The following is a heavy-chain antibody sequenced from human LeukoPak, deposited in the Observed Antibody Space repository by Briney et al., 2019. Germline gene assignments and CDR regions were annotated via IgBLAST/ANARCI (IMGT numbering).Heavy chain of an antibody. V-gene: IGHV4-59*01. CDR2: IYYSGST. CDR1: GGSISSYY. D-gene: IGHD3-10*01. CDR3: ARGTHYYGSGSYYNPSYYYYYMDV. Sequence: SETLSLTCTVSGGSISSYYWSWIRQPPGKGLEWIGYIYYSGSTNYNPSLKSRVTISVDTSKNQFSLKLSSVTAADTAVYYCARGTHYYGSGSYYNPSYYYYYMDVWGKGTTVTVSS. J-gene: IGHJ6*03.